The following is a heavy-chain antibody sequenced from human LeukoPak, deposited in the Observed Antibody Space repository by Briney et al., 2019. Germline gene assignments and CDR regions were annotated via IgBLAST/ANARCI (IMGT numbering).Heavy chain of an antibody. D-gene: IGHD6-13*01. J-gene: IGHJ5*02. CDR3: AREWAAAGTRWFDT. Sequence: SETLSLACTVSGGSSSSYYWSWIRQPPGKGPEWIGYIYYSGSTNYNPSLKSRVTISVDTSKNQFSLKLSSVTAADTAVYYCAREWAAAGTRWFDTWGQGTLVTVSS. V-gene: IGHV4-59*01. CDR2: IYYSGST. CDR1: GGSSSSYY.